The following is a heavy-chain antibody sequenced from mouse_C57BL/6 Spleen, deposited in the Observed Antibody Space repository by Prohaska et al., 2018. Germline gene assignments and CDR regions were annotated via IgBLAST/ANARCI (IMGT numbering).Heavy chain of an antibody. Sequence: EVQLLETGGGLVQPGGSRGLSCDGSGFTFSGFWMSWVRQTPGKSLTWIGDINSDVSATNYEPSINDRFTIFRDNAKSTPYLQISNLPSEHSATYFCTRYTNYWYFDVWGTGTTVTVSS. J-gene: IGHJ1*03. D-gene: IGHD1-1*01. CDR1: GFTFSGFW. V-gene: IGHV11-2*01. CDR3: TRYTNYWYFDV. CDR2: INSDVSAT.